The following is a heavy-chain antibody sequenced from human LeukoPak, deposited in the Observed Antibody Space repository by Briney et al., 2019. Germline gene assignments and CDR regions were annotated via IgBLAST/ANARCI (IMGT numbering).Heavy chain of an antibody. CDR3: ARDGPYSSWDY. CDR1: GCTFSSYA. V-gene: IGHV1-69*13. J-gene: IGHJ4*02. Sequence: GASLTVSCTASGCTFSSYAISWVRQAPGQGLKWMGGIIPIFGTANYAQKFQGRVTITADESTSTAYMELSSLRSEDTAVYYCARDGPYSSWDYWGQGTLVTVSS. D-gene: IGHD6-13*01. CDR2: IIPIFGTA.